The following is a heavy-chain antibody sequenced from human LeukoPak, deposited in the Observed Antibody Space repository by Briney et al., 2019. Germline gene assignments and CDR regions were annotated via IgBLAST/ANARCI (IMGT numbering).Heavy chain of an antibody. Sequence: PSETLSLTCSVSGDSITSSSYYWNWIRQPPGKGLEWIGYIYYSGSTNYNPSLKSRVTISVDTSKNQFSLKLSSVTAADTAVYYCAREDGSSWYYFDSWGQGTLVTVSS. J-gene: IGHJ4*02. CDR2: IYYSGST. D-gene: IGHD6-13*01. CDR3: AREDGSSWYYFDS. V-gene: IGHV4-61*01. CDR1: GDSITSSSYY.